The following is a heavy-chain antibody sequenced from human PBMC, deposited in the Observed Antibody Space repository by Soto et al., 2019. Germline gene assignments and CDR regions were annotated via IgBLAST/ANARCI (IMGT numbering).Heavy chain of an antibody. CDR3: ARRGSASYWIDY. D-gene: IGHD3-10*01. J-gene: IGHJ4*02. V-gene: IGHV4-39*01. Sequence: PSETLSLTCSVSGGSISSSDYYWGWIRQPPGKGLEWIGSIHYSGTTYYNPSLKSRVTISVDTSKNQFSLKLTSVTAADTAVYYCARRGSASYWIDYWGPGTLVTVSS. CDR1: GGSISSSDYY. CDR2: IHYSGTT.